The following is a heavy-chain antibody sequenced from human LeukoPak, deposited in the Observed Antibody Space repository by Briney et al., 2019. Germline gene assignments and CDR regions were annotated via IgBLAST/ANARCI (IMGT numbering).Heavy chain of an antibody. CDR3: ARDSYYYDSSDKAPFDY. Sequence: TGGSLRLSCAASGFIFSTYSMNWVRQAPGKGLEWVSYISGSSSTIYFADSVKGRFTISRDNAKSSLFLQMNSLRAEDTALYYCARDSYYYDSSDKAPFDYWGQGTLVTVSS. CDR2: ISGSSSTI. J-gene: IGHJ4*02. D-gene: IGHD3-22*01. CDR1: GFIFSTYS. V-gene: IGHV3-48*01.